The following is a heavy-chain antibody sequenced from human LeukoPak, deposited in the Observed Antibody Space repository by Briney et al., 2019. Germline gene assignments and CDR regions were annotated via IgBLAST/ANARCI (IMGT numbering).Heavy chain of an antibody. J-gene: IGHJ6*02. V-gene: IGHV4-30-4*01. D-gene: IGHD1-1*01. CDR2: IYYSGST. Sequence: PSQTLSLTCTVSGGSISSDDYYWSWIRQPPGKGLEWIGYIYYSGSTYYSPSLKSRVTISVDTSKNQFSLKLSSVTAADTAVYYCAIPGVRRYPRYYYYYGMDVWGQGTTVTVSS. CDR3: AIPGVRRYPRYYYYYGMDV. CDR1: GGSISSDDYY.